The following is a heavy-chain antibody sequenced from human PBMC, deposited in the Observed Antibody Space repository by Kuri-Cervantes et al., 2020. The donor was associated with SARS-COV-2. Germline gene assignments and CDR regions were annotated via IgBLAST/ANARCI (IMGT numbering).Heavy chain of an antibody. CDR2: INHSGST. CDR3: ARVKGWNDRHYYYYYGMEV. CDR1: GGSFSGYY. D-gene: IGHD1-1*01. Sequence: GSLRLSCAVYGGSFSGYYWSWIRQPPGKGLEWIGEINHSGSTNYNPSLKSRVTISVDTSKNQFSLKLSSVTAADTAVYYCARVKGWNDRHYYYYYGMEVWGQGTTVTVSS. J-gene: IGHJ6*02. V-gene: IGHV4-34*01.